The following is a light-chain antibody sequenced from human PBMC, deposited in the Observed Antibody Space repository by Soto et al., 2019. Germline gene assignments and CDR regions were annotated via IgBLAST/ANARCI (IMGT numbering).Light chain of an antibody. J-gene: IGLJ1*01. CDR2: DVS. CDR1: SSDVGGYNY. Sequence: QSALTQPRSVSGSPGQSVTISCTGTSSDVGGYNYVSWYQQHPGKAPKLMIYDVSKRPSGVPDRFSGSKSGNTASLTISGLQAEDEADYYCCSYAGSYTSRVFGTGT. CDR3: CSYAGSYTSRV. V-gene: IGLV2-11*01.